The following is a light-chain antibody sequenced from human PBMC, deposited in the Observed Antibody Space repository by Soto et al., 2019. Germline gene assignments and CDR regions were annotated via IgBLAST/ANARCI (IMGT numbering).Light chain of an antibody. Sequence: DIPMTQSPSALSASVGDRVTITCWASQGISNYLAWYQQKPGKAPELLIYSASTLQSGVPSRFSGSGSWTEFSLTIRALQPEDFATYYCLQLNRYPLTFGGGTKWIS. CDR3: LQLNRYPLT. CDR1: QGISNY. J-gene: IGKJ4*02. CDR2: SAS. V-gene: IGKV1-9*01.